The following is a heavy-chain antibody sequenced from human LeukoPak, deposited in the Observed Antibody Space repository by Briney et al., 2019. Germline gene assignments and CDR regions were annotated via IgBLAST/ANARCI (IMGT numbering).Heavy chain of an antibody. CDR2: LYSRGTST. Sequence: GESLRLSCLASGFTVTNYAVHWVRQAPGKGLDYVSVLYSRGTSTYYADSVKGRFTVSRDSSKNTLFLQMSSLRVEDTAIYYCVRDSSGMDVWGRGTAVTVSS. V-gene: IGHV3-64D*06. J-gene: IGHJ6*02. CDR3: VRDSSGMDV. CDR1: GFTVTNYA.